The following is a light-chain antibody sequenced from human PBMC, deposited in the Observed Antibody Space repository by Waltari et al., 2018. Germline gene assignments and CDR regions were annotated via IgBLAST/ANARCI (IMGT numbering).Light chain of an antibody. CDR2: DVS. CDR1: SSHVGGYNY. V-gene: IGLV2-14*03. CDR3: SSYTSSSTHWV. Sequence: QSALTQPASVSGSPGQSITISCTGTSSHVGGYNYVPWYQQHPGKAPKLMIYDVSNRPSGVSNRFSGSKSGNTASLTISGLQAEDEADYYCSSYTSSSTHWVFGGGTKLTVL. J-gene: IGLJ3*02.